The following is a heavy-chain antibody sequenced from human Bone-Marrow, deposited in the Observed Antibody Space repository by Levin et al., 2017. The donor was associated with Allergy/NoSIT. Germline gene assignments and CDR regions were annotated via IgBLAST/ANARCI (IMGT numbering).Heavy chain of an antibody. CDR3: ARGAYGGGFDY. D-gene: IGHD3-10*01. CDR2: INSDGSST. CDR1: GFTFSSYW. J-gene: IGHJ4*02. Sequence: GGSLRLSCAASGFTFSSYWMHWVRQAPGKGLVWVSRINSDGSSTSYADSVKGRFTISRDNAKNTLYLQMNSLRAEDTAVYYCARGAYGGGFDYWGQGTLVTVSS. V-gene: IGHV3-74*01.